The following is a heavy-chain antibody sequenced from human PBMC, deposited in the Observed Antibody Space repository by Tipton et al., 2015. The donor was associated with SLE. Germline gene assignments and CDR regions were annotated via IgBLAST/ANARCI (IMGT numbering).Heavy chain of an antibody. CDR2: IYYSGST. J-gene: IGHJ4*02. V-gene: IGHV4-59*01. Sequence: LRLSCTVSGGSISSYYWSWIRQPPGKGLEWIGYIYYSGSTNYNPPLKSRVTISVDTSKNQFSLKLSSVTAADTAVYYCARADWSGYLFGYWGQGTLVTVSS. CDR3: ARADWSGYLFGY. D-gene: IGHD3-3*01. CDR1: GGSISSYY.